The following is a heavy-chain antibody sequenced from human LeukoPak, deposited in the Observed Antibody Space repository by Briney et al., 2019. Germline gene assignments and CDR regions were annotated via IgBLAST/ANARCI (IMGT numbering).Heavy chain of an antibody. J-gene: IGHJ2*01. V-gene: IGHV4-4*07. D-gene: IGHD6-13*01. CDR3: ARLTSSWYQDWYFDL. CDR2: IYTSGST. CDR1: SGSISNYD. Sequence: SETLSLTCTVSSGSISNYDWSWIRQPAGKGPEWIGRIYTSGSTNYNPSLKSRVTMSVDTSKKQFSLKLSSATAADTAVYYCARLTSSWYQDWYFDLWGRGTLVTVSS.